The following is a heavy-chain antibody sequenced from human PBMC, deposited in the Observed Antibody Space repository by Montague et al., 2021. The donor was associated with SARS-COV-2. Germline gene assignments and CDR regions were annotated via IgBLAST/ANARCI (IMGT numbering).Heavy chain of an antibody. D-gene: IGHD3-22*01. V-gene: IGHV4-39*01. Sequence: SETLSLTCTVAVGCISSRGNYWGWVRKPEGKGLEWIGSSYYSGNTYYSPSLQSRVTISVDTSKNQFSLRLNSMTAADTAVYYCARLPPYRFNSNGHYYNAVDIWGQGTMVTVSS. CDR1: VGCISSRGNY. CDR2: SYYSGNT. CDR3: ARLPPYRFNSNGHYYNAVDI. J-gene: IGHJ3*02.